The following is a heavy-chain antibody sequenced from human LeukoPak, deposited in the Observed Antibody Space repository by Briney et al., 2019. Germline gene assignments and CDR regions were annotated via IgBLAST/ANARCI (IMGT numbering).Heavy chain of an antibody. Sequence: GGSLRLSCTASGFTFSSDEMNWVRQAPGKGLEWVAYISTTGTTIYYADSVKGRFTISRDNSKNTLYLQMNSLRPEDTAVYYCASRGRYYDSSGHDFDYWGQGTLVTVSS. D-gene: IGHD3-22*01. J-gene: IGHJ4*02. CDR3: ASRGRYYDSSGHDFDY. CDR1: GFTFSSDE. V-gene: IGHV3-48*03. CDR2: ISTTGTTI.